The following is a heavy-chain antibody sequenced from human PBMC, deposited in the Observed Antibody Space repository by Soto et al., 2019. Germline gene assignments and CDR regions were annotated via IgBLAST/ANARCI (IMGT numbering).Heavy chain of an antibody. Sequence: QVQLVQSEAEVKKPGSSVKVSCKASGGTFSSYIINWVRQAPGQGLEWMGGLIPILAIPKYARKFQGRVTITADETTSTAYVELTGMRSDDTAVYYCAGGGEGISMSCDYWGQGTLVTVSS. V-gene: IGHV1-69*16. J-gene: IGHJ4*02. CDR1: GGTFSSYI. CDR3: AGGGEGISMSCDY. D-gene: IGHD3-22*01. CDR2: LIPILAIP.